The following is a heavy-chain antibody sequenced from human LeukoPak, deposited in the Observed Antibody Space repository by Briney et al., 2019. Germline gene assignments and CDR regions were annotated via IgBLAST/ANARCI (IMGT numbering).Heavy chain of an antibody. Sequence: PGGSLRLSCAASGFTFSSYAMSWVRQAPGKGLEWVSAISGSGGSTYYADPVKGRFTISRDNSKNTLYLQMNSLRAEDTAVCYCARDKGRVIDYWGQGTLVTVSS. CDR1: GFTFSSYA. CDR2: ISGSGGST. D-gene: IGHD3-16*02. V-gene: IGHV3-23*01. J-gene: IGHJ4*02. CDR3: ARDKGRVIDY.